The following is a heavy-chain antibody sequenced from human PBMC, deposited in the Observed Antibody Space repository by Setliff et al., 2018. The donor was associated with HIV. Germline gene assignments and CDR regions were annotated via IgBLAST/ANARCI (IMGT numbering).Heavy chain of an antibody. CDR2: IWYDGTNK. D-gene: IGHD6-19*01. V-gene: IGHV3-33*08. CDR3: ARDQEWLVEVEGDALHI. Sequence: PGGSLRLSCAASGFTFSNSWLTWVRQAPGKGLEWVAVIWYDGTNKYYADSVKGRFTISRDNFKNTLFLQMNSLRAEDTAVYYCARDQEWLVEVEGDALHIWGQGTMVTVSS. CDR1: GFTFSNSW. J-gene: IGHJ3*02.